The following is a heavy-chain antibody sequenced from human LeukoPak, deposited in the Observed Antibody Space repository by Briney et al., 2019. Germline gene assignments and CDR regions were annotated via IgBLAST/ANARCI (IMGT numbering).Heavy chain of an antibody. J-gene: IGHJ4*02. Sequence: PGGSLRLSYAASGFSLSGNHMRWVRQAPGKGLEWVSIIYRGGSTYYADSVKGRFTISRDTSKNTLYLQMNNLRAADTAVYYCARDLAYWGQGTLVTVSS. CDR1: GFSLSGNH. CDR2: IYRGGST. V-gene: IGHV3-53*01. CDR3: ARDLAY.